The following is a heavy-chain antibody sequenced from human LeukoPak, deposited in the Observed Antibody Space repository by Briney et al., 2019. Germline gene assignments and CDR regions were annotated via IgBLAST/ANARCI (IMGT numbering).Heavy chain of an antibody. D-gene: IGHD1-20*01. CDR3: ARMGRINWNPFDY. CDR2: IFPGGTT. Sequence: SGTLSLTCTVSGGSISDYYWSWIRQPAGKGLQWIGRIFPGGTTDYNPSLKSRLTMSVDTSMNQFSLKLSSVTAADTAVYFCARMGRINWNPFDYWGQGTLVTVSS. J-gene: IGHJ4*02. V-gene: IGHV4-4*07. CDR1: GGSISDYY.